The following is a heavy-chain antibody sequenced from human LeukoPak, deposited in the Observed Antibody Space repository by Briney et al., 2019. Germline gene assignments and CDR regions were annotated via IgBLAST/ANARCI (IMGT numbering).Heavy chain of an antibody. CDR1: GGSFSGYY. J-gene: IGHJ6*03. Sequence: SETLSLTCAVYGGSFSGYYWSWIRQPAGKGLEWIGRIYTSGSTNYNPSLKSRVTMSVDTSKNQFSLKLSSVTAADTAVYYCARLTTVTDYYYYYMDVWGKGTTVTISS. D-gene: IGHD4-17*01. CDR2: IYTSGST. V-gene: IGHV4-59*10. CDR3: ARLTTVTDYYYYYMDV.